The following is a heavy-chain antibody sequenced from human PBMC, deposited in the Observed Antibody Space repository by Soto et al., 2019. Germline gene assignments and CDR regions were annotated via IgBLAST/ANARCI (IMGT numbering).Heavy chain of an antibody. CDR1: GFTFSSYS. Sequence: VQLVESGVGLVQPGGSLRLSCAASGFTFSSYSMNWVRQAPGKGLEWVSYISSSSSTIYYADSVKGRFTISRDNAKNSLYLQMTSLRAEDTAVYYCARDYCSSNSCYAFDYWGQGTLVTVSS. J-gene: IGHJ4*02. CDR2: ISSSSSTI. CDR3: ARDYCSSNSCYAFDY. V-gene: IGHV3-48*01. D-gene: IGHD2-2*01.